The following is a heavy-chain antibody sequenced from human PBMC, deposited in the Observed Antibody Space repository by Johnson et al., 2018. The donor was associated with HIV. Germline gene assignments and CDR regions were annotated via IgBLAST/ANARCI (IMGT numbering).Heavy chain of an antibody. Sequence: EVQLVESGGGLVQPGGSLRLSCAASGFTFSSYAMSWVRQAPGKGLEWVSAISGSGGSTYYADSVKGRFTISRDKSKNTLYLQMNSLRAEDTALYYCARGFLVGLPFDIWGQGRLVTVAS. J-gene: IGHJ3*02. CDR3: ARGFLVGLPFDI. CDR1: GFTFSSYA. D-gene: IGHD1-26*01. CDR2: ISGSGGST. V-gene: IGHV3-23*04.